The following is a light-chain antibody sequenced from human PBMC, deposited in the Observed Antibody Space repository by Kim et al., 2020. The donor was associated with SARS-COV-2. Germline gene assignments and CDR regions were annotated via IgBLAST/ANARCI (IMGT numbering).Light chain of an antibody. CDR3: QQSFKTGYT. Sequence: DIQMTQSPSTLSASIGDTVTITCRASQTINTYLNWYQHKPGKAPKLLIYGASNLQTGVPSRFSGSGFGTDFTLTINDLQPEDFATYYCQQSFKTGYTFGQGTKLEI. J-gene: IGKJ2*01. CDR1: QTINTY. CDR2: GAS. V-gene: IGKV1-39*01.